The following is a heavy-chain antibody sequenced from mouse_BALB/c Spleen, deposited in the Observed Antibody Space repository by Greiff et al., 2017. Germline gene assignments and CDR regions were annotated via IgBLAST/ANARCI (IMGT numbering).Heavy chain of an antibody. CDR2: ISNGGGST. CDR3: ARHGYDADVLFYFDY. Sequence: EVQVVESGGGLVQPGGSLKLSCAASGFTFSSYTMSWVRQTPEKRLEWVAYISNGGGSTYYPDTVKGRFTISRDNAKNTLYLQMSSLKSEDTAMYYCARHGYDADVLFYFDYWGQGTTLTVSS. J-gene: IGHJ2*01. D-gene: IGHD2-2*01. V-gene: IGHV5-12-2*01. CDR1: GFTFSSYT.